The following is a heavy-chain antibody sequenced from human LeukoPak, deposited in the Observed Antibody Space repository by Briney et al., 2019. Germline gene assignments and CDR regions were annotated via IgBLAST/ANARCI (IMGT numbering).Heavy chain of an antibody. V-gene: IGHV3-48*01. J-gene: IGHJ4*02. CDR1: GFTFSSYS. CDR2: ISGSSGTR. D-gene: IGHD6-19*01. CDR3: ARAPCTSGWYRGDNDY. Sequence: PGGSLRLSCAASGFTFSSYSMNWVRQAPGKGLEWVSYISGSSGTRYYADSVKGRFTISRDNAKNSLYLQMNSLRAEDTAVYYCARAPCTSGWYRGDNDYWGQGTLVTVSS.